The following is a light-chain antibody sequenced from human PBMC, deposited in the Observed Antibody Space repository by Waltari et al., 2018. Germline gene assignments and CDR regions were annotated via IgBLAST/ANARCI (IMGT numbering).Light chain of an antibody. Sequence: QSALTQPPSASGSPGQSVTISCSGTSSDIGAYNYVSWYQQHPGKAPKLMVYEILKRPSGVPPRFSGSKSGNTASLTVSELQAEDEADYYCSSYAGSNGVLFGGGTKVTVL. CDR2: EIL. V-gene: IGLV2-8*01. CDR1: SSDIGAYNY. CDR3: SSYAGSNGVL. J-gene: IGLJ2*01.